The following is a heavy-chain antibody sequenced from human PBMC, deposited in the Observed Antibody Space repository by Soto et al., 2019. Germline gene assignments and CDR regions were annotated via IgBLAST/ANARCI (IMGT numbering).Heavy chain of an antibody. CDR2: IYYSGST. CDR3: ARRLVGATRDYYYYGMDV. CDR1: GGSISSGDYY. D-gene: IGHD1-26*01. Sequence: PSETLSLTCTVSGGSISSGDYYWSWIRQPPGKGLEWIGYIYYSGSTYYNPSLKSRVTISVDTSKNQFSLKLSSVTAADTAVYYCARRLVGATRDYYYYGMDVWGQGTTVTVSS. V-gene: IGHV4-30-4*01. J-gene: IGHJ6*02.